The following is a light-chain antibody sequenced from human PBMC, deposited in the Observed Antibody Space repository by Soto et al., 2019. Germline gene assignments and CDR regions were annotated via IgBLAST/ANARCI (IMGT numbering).Light chain of an antibody. CDR2: RDS. J-gene: IGLJ2*01. CDR1: SSNIGSNS. Sequence: QSVLTQPPSASGTPGQRVTISCSGNSSNIGSNSVYWYQQFPGTAPKLLIYRDSQRPSGVPDRFSGSKSGTSASLAISGLRSEEEADYHCAAWDGSLRALLFGGGTKVTVL. V-gene: IGLV1-47*01. CDR3: AAWDGSLRALL.